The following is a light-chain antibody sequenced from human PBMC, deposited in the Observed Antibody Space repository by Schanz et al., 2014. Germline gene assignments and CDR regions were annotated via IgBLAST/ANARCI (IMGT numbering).Light chain of an antibody. Sequence: QSALTQPPSASGSPGQSVTISCTGTSSDFGAYNSVSWYQQHPGKAPKVIIYEVTKRPSGVPDRFSGSKSGNTASLTVSGLQAEDEADYYCSSYTGSSTLVVFGGGTKVT. J-gene: IGLJ2*01. CDR2: EVT. CDR1: SSDFGAYNS. CDR3: SSYTGSSTLVV. V-gene: IGLV2-8*01.